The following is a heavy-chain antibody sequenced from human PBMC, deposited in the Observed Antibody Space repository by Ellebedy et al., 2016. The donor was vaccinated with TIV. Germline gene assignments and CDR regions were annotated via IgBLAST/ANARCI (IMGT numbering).Heavy chain of an antibody. Sequence: GGSLRLSCAASGFTFRTYVMNWVRQAPGKGLEWVSAISRDSDITPYADSVKGRFTISRDNAKNSLSLQMNSLSAGDTALYYCARDPGSEYGMDVWGQGTTVTVSS. J-gene: IGHJ6*02. D-gene: IGHD2-15*01. CDR3: ARDPGSEYGMDV. CDR2: ISRDSDIT. V-gene: IGHV3-23*01. CDR1: GFTFRTYV.